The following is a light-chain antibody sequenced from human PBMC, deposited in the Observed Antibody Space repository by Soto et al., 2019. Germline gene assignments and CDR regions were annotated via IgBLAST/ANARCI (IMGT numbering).Light chain of an antibody. J-gene: IGKJ1*01. CDR3: QQYENSPLA. Sequence: EIVLTQSPGTLSLSPGERATLSCRASQSVSSSYLAWYQQKPGQAPRLLIYDTSSMATGIPDRFSGRGSGTDFTLTISRLEPEYFAVYDCQQYENSPLAFGQRTKVEIK. CDR1: QSVSSSY. V-gene: IGKV3-20*01. CDR2: DTS.